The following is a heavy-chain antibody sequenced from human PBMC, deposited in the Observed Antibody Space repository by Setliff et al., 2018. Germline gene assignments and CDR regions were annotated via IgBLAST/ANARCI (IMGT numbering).Heavy chain of an antibody. J-gene: IGHJ2*01. D-gene: IGHD7-27*01. CDR1: GGSISSGGYY. V-gene: IGHV4-31*03. CDR2: IYYSGST. CDR3: ARALILGWPRDYWYFDL. Sequence: SETLSLTCTVSGGSISSGGYYWSWIRQHPGKGLEWIGFIYYSGSTYYNPSLKSRVTISVDTSKNQFSLKLSSVTAADTAVYYCARALILGWPRDYWYFDLWGRGTLVTVSS.